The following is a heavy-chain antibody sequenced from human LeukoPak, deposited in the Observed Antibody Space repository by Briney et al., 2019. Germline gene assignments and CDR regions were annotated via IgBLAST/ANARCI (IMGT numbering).Heavy chain of an antibody. CDR3: VTSSWSSFDN. CDR2: ISDSSTYI. Sequence: GGSLRLSCAASGFTFSSYAMSWVRQAPGKGLEWVSAISDSSTYIYYGDSVRGRFTISRDNSKNTLFLQMNDLRDEDSAVYYCVTSSWSSFDNWGQGTLVVVSS. V-gene: IGHV3-23*01. CDR1: GFTFSSYA. D-gene: IGHD6-13*01. J-gene: IGHJ4*02.